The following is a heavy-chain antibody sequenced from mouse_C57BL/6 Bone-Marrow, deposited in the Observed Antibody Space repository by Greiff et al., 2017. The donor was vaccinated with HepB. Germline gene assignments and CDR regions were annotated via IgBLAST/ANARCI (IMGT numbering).Heavy chain of an antibody. CDR3: AWGYYGPYGGFAY. V-gene: IGHV5-17*01. J-gene: IGHJ3*01. D-gene: IGHD2-1*01. Sequence: EVKLVESGGGLVKPGGSLKLSCAASGFTFSDYGMHWVRQAPEKGLEWVAYISSGSSTIYYADTVKGRFTISRDNAKNTLFLQMTSLRSEDTAMYYSAWGYYGPYGGFAYRGHGTLAT. CDR2: ISSGSSTI. CDR1: GFTFSDYG.